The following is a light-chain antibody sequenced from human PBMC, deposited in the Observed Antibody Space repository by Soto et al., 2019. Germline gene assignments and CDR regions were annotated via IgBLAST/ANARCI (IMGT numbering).Light chain of an antibody. CDR2: GND. CDR1: SSNIGSNT. CDR3: ATWDDSINVV. V-gene: IGLV1-44*01. J-gene: IGLJ3*02. Sequence: QSVLTQSPSTSGTPGQRVSISCSGSSSNIGSNTVSWYQHVPGTAPKLLIYGNDQRPSAVPGRFSGSKSGSSASLAINGLQSEDEADYYCATWDDSINVVFGGGTKLTVL.